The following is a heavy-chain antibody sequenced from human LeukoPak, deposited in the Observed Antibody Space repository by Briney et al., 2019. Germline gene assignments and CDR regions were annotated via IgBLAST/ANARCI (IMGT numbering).Heavy chain of an antibody. CDR3: ARHYGP. V-gene: IGHV4-30-4*01. J-gene: IGHJ4*02. CDR2: IYHSGST. CDR1: GGSISSGDYY. D-gene: IGHD3-16*01. Sequence: SQTLSLTCTVSGGSISSGDYYWSWVRQPPGKGLEWIGEIYHSGSTNYNPSLKSRVIISVDKSKNQFSLMLSSVTATDTAVYYCARHYGPWGQGTLVTVSS.